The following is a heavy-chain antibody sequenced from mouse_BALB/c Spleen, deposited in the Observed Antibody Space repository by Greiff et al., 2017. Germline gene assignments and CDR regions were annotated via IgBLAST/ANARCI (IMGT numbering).Heavy chain of an antibody. CDR1: GFTFSSYT. CDR2: ISSGGSYT. CDR3: TRDRTMIAAAWFAY. Sequence: EVKLVESGGGLVKPGGSLKLSCAASGFTFSSYTMSWVRQTPEKRLEWVATISSGGSYTYYPDSVKGRFTISRDNAKNTLYLQVSSLKSEDTAMYCCTRDRTMIAAAWFAYWGQGTLVTVSA. D-gene: IGHD2-4*01. J-gene: IGHJ3*01. V-gene: IGHV5-6-4*01.